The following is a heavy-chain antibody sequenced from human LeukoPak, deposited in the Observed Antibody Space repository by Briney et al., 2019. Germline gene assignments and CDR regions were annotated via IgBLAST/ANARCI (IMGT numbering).Heavy chain of an antibody. D-gene: IGHD2-2*01. CDR1: GFTFNKYA. V-gene: IGHV3-23*01. Sequence: GGSLRLSCAASGFTFNKYAMSWVRQAPGKGVEWVSAISASGGTTYYACSVKGRFTISRDNSENTLFLQMNSLRAEHTAVYYCAKEPREYCSSTSCPNWFDSWGQGTLVTVSS. CDR2: ISASGGTT. CDR3: AKEPREYCSSTSCPNWFDS. J-gene: IGHJ5*01.